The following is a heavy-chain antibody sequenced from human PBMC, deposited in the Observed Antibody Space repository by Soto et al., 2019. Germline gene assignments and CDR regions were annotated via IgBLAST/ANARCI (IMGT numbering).Heavy chain of an antibody. J-gene: IGHJ5*02. CDR3: ATANRSHHYFDP. V-gene: IGHV4-34*01. Sequence: PSETLSLTCAVYGGSFSGNYWSWLRKPQGKGLEWMGEVNHSGSPNSNPSLTSRVTISVDTSKTKFSLKMTSVPAADTAADDCATANRSHHYFDPWGQGTLVTVSS. D-gene: IGHD1-26*01. CDR1: GGSFSGNY. CDR2: VNHSGSP.